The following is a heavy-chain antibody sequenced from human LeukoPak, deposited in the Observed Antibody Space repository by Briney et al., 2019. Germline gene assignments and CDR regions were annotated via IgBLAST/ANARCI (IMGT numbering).Heavy chain of an antibody. J-gene: IGHJ3*02. CDR2: INPNSGGT. CDR3: ARVLSGFGTYAFDI. V-gene: IGHV1-2*02. CDR1: GYTFTSYG. Sequence: ASVKVSCKASGYTFTSYGISWVRQAPGQGLEWMGWINPNSGGTNYAQKFQGRVTMTRDTSISTAYMELSRLRSDDTAVYDCARVLSGFGTYAFDIWGQGTMVTVSS. D-gene: IGHD3-10*01.